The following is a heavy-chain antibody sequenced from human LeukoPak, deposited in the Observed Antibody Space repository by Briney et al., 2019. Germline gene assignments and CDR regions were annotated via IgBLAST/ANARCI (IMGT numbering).Heavy chain of an antibody. J-gene: IGHJ3*02. V-gene: IGHV3-23*01. CDR2: ISGSGNST. Sequence: GGSLRLSCAASGFTFSSYGMSWVRQAPGKGLEWVSVISGSGNSTYYADSVKGRFTISRDNSKNTLYLQMNSLRAEDTAVYYCAKGLYDSSVDAFDIWGQGTMVTVSS. CDR3: AKGLYDSSVDAFDI. D-gene: IGHD3-22*01. CDR1: GFTFSSYG.